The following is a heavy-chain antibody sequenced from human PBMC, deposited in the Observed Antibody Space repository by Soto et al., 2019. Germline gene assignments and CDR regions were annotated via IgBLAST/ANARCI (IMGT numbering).Heavy chain of an antibody. J-gene: IGHJ6*02. Sequence: EVQLVESGGGLVQPGGSLRLSCAASGFTVSGNYVTWVRQAPGKGLEWVSVIYTDDNIYYADSVTGRFTISRDNSKNTFYLQINRLRVEDTAVYYCATALIAKYGMDVWGQGTTVTVSS. CDR1: GFTVSGNY. V-gene: IGHV3-53*01. D-gene: IGHD2-21*01. CDR3: ATALIAKYGMDV. CDR2: IYTDDNI.